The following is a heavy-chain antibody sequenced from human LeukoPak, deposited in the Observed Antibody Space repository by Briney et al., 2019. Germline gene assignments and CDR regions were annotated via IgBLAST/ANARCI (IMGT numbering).Heavy chain of an antibody. Sequence: PSETLSLTCAVYGGSFSGYYWSWIRQPPGKGLEWIGEINHSGSTNYNPSLKSRVTISVDTSKNQFSLKLSSVTAADTAVYYCARHRYYDILTGYYNVFDYWGQGTLVTVSS. CDR3: ARHRYYDILTGYYNVFDY. V-gene: IGHV4-34*01. CDR2: INHSGST. CDR1: GGSFSGYY. J-gene: IGHJ4*02. D-gene: IGHD3-9*01.